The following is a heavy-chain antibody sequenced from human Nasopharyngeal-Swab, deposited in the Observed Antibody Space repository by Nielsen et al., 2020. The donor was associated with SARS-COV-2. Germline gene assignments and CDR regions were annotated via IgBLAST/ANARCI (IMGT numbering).Heavy chain of an antibody. CDR2: MNPNSGNT. D-gene: IGHD3-9*01. J-gene: IGHJ4*02. CDR3: ARVRSDWFGGGGY. V-gene: IGHV1-8*01. Sequence: ASVKVSCKASGYTFTNYDIHWVRQATGQGLEWMGWMNPNSGNTGYAQKFQGRVTMTRNTSIRTAYMELRSLRSEDTAVYYCARVRSDWFGGGGYWGQGTLVTVSS. CDR1: GYTFTNYD.